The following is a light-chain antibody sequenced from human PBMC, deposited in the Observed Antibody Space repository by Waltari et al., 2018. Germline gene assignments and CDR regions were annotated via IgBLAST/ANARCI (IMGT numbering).Light chain of an antibody. CDR3: QQRRNWPLT. CDR2: HAS. J-gene: IGKJ4*01. Sequence: EIVLTQSPAVLSFSPGERATLSCRASQSVGTYLAWYQQRPGQSPRLLIYHASYRATGIPARFSGSGSETDFTLTINSLQPEDFAVYYCQQRRNWPLTFGGGTRVQI. CDR1: QSVGTY. V-gene: IGKV3-11*01.